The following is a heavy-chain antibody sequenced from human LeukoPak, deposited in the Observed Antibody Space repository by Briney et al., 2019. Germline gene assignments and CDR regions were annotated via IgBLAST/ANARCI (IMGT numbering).Heavy chain of an antibody. CDR1: GYTFTSYG. V-gene: IGHV1-18*01. J-gene: IGHJ3*02. CDR2: ISAYNGNT. D-gene: IGHD3-16*01. CDR3: ARGGYDYLWGSSPDAFDI. Sequence: RASVKVSCKASGYTFTSYGITWLRQAPGQGLEWMGWISAYNGNTNYAQKVQGRVTMTTDTSTSTAYMELRSLRSDDTAVYYCARGGYDYLWGSSPDAFDIWGQGTMVTVSS.